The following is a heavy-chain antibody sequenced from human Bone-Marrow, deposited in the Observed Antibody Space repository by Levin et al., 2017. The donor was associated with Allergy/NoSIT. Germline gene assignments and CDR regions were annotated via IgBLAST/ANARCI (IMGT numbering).Heavy chain of an antibody. Sequence: GESLKISCKVSGYTLTELSMHWVRQAPGKGLEWMGGFDPEDGETIYAQKFQGRVTMTEDTSTDTAYMELSSLRSEDTAVYYCATVPYSSGWSGFDYWGQGTLVTVSS. CDR3: ATVPYSSGWSGFDY. J-gene: IGHJ4*02. V-gene: IGHV1-24*01. CDR1: GYTLTELS. D-gene: IGHD6-19*01. CDR2: FDPEDGET.